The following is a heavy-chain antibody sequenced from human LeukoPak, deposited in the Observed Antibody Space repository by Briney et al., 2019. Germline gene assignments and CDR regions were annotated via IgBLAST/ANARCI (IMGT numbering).Heavy chain of an antibody. V-gene: IGHV5-51*01. Sequence: GESLKISCRVSGYAFASYWIGWVRQVPGKGLEWMGIIYPADSETKSSPSFQGQVTFSADKSINTAYLQWSSLKASDTAMYYCARYCGGDCSVDAFDIWGQGTMVTVSS. D-gene: IGHD2-21*02. J-gene: IGHJ3*02. CDR1: GYAFASYW. CDR2: IYPADSET. CDR3: ARYCGGDCSVDAFDI.